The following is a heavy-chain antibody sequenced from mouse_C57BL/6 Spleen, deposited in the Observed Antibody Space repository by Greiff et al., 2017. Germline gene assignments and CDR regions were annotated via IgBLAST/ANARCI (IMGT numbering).Heavy chain of an antibody. CDR3: ATDFDD. V-gene: IGHV5-6*01. Sequence: EVLLVESGGDLVKPGGSLKLSCAASGFTFSSYGMSWVRQTPEKRLEWVATISSGGSYTYYPDSVKGRFTISSNNAKNTLYLQMSSLKSEDTAMYYCATDFDDWGKGTTLTVSS. J-gene: IGHJ2*01. CDR2: ISSGGSYT. CDR1: GFTFSSYG.